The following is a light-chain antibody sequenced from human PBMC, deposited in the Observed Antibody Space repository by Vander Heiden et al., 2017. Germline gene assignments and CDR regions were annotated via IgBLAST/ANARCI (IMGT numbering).Light chain of an antibody. CDR3: CSYACSYTFA. V-gene: IGLV2-11*01. Sequence: QSALTQPRSVSGSPGQSVTISCTGTSSDVGGYNYVSWYQQHPGKAPKLMIYDVSKRPSGVPDRFSGSKSGNTASLTISGLQSEDEADYYCCSYACSYTFAFGTGTKVTVL. CDR2: DVS. CDR1: SSDVGGYNY. J-gene: IGLJ1*01.